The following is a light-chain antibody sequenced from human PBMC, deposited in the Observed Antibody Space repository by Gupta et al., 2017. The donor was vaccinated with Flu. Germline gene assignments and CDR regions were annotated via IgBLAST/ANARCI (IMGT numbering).Light chain of an antibody. CDR1: QSISTY. J-gene: IGKJ2*01. CDR2: AAS. V-gene: IGKV1-39*01. Sequence: DLQMTQYPSSLSASVGDRVTIACRASQSISTYLHWFQQKPGRAPKRLISAASRLRSGVPSRFSGSGSGTDFTLTISNLQPEDFAIYYCQQGNSSPPHFGQGTKLEIK. CDR3: QQGNSSPPH.